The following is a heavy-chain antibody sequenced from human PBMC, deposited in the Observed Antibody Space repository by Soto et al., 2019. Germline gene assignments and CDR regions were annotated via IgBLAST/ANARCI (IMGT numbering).Heavy chain of an antibody. Sequence: SETLSLTCTVSGGSISSSSFHWGWIRQPPGKGLEWIGSIYYSGSTYYSPSLKSRVTISVDTSKNQFSLKLSSVTAADTAVYYCARHAGYGSSYYYYGMDVWGQGTTVTVSS. CDR1: GGSISSSSFH. J-gene: IGHJ6*02. V-gene: IGHV4-39*01. D-gene: IGHD3-10*01. CDR2: IYYSGST. CDR3: ARHAGYGSSYYYYGMDV.